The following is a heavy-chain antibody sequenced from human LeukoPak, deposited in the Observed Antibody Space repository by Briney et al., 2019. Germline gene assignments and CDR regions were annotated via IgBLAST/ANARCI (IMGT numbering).Heavy chain of an antibody. CDR1: CGSISSYY. Sequence: PSETLSLTCTVSCGSISSYYWSWIRQPPGKGLEWIGYIYYSGSTNYNPSLKSRVTISVDTSKNQFSLKLSSVTAADTAVYYCASGITGTDLDYWGQGTLVTVSS. D-gene: IGHD1-7*01. CDR3: ASGITGTDLDY. CDR2: IYYSGST. V-gene: IGHV4-59*01. J-gene: IGHJ4*02.